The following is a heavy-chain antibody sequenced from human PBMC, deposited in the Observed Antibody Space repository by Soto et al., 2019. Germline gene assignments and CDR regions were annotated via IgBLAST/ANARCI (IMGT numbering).Heavy chain of an antibody. CDR2: MYPNNGQT. Sequence: QVQLVQSGAEVKRPGASVKVSCKASGDTLSNFDFNWVRQATGQRLEWMGWMYPNNGQTAYARTFQGRVTMTWNSSISTAYMELSSLTSADTAVYYCATMIRGLIHWLDPWGQGTLVTVSS. D-gene: IGHD3-16*01. CDR1: GDTLSNFD. CDR3: ATMIRGLIHWLDP. V-gene: IGHV1-8*01. J-gene: IGHJ5*02.